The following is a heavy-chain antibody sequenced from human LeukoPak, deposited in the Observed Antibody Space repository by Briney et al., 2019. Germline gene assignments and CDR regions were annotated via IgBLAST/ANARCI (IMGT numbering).Heavy chain of an antibody. CDR2: ISYDGSNK. D-gene: IGHD6-13*01. V-gene: IGHV3-30*18. CDR3: AKGGPGIAAADY. Sequence: GGSLRLSCAASGFTFSSFGMHWVRQAPGKGLEWVAVISYDGSNKYYADSVKGRFTISRDNSKNTLYQQMNSLRAEDTAVYYCAKGGPGIAAADYWGQGTLVTVSS. CDR1: GFTFSSFG. J-gene: IGHJ4*02.